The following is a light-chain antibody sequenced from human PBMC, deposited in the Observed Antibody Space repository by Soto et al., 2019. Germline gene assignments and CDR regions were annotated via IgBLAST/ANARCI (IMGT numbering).Light chain of an antibody. CDR3: QQYGSSLTWT. CDR1: QSVSSSY. Sequence: EIVLTQSPGTLSLSPGERATLSCRARQSVSSSYLAWYQQKPGQAPRLLIYGASSRATGIPDRFSGSGSGTDFTLTISRLEPEDLAVYYCQQYGSSLTWTFGQGTKVEIK. V-gene: IGKV3-20*01. J-gene: IGKJ1*01. CDR2: GAS.